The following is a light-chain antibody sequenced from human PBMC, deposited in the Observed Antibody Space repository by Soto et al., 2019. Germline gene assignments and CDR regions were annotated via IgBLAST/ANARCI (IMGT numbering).Light chain of an antibody. J-gene: IGLJ1*01. CDR2: ETS. V-gene: IGLV2-23*01. CDR1: SSDFGSYKF. Sequence: QSALTQSASVSGSPGQSVTISCTGTSSDFGSYKFVSWYQHHPGTVPKVIIYETSKRPSGVSDRFSGSKSGNTASLTISGLQAEDEADYYCFSFTSTNTHVFGSGTKLTVL. CDR3: FSFTSTNTHV.